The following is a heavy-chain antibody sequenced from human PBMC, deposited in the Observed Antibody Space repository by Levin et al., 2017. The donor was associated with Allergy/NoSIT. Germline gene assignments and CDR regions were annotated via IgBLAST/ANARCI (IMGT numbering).Heavy chain of an antibody. D-gene: IGHD3-16*01. J-gene: IGHJ4*02. CDR3: AGGPRYYFDY. CDR2: IHWHRNSL. V-gene: IGHV3-9*01. Sequence: GGSLRLSCAASVFTFDVFVMPWVSQAPGKGLEWVSGIHWHRNSLGSADSVPGRFTISRDNAKNSLYLQMNSRRAEDTALYDCAGGPRYYFDYWGQGTLVTVSA. CDR1: VFTFDVFV.